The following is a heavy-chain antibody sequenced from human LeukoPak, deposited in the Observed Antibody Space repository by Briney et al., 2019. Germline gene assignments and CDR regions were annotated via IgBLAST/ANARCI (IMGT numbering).Heavy chain of an antibody. Sequence: GGSPRLSCAASGFTFSSYSMNWVRQAPGEGLEWVSSISSSSSYIYYADSVKGRFTISRDNAKNSLYLQMNSLRAEDTAVYYCARGSGSYYPWGQGTLVTVSS. CDR1: GFTFSSYS. CDR2: ISSSSSYI. V-gene: IGHV3-21*01. D-gene: IGHD3-10*01. CDR3: ARGSGSYYP. J-gene: IGHJ5*02.